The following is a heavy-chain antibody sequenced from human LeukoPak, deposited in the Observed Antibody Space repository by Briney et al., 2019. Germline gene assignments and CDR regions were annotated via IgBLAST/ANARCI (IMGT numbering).Heavy chain of an antibody. CDR1: GYTFTSYD. D-gene: IGHD6-19*01. J-gene: IGHJ4*02. Sequence: GASVKVSCKASGYTFTSYDINWVRQAPGQGLEWMGWINANSGDTKYAQKFQGRVTMTRDTSVSTAYMELSSLRSDDTAVYYCARGGPSRGSGFYYFDYWGQGTLVTVSS. CDR3: ARGGPSRGSGFYYFDY. CDR2: INANSGDT. V-gene: IGHV1-2*02.